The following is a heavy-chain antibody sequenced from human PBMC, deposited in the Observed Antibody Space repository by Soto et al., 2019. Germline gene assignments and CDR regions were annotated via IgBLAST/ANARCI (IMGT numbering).Heavy chain of an antibody. J-gene: IGHJ6*02. Sequence: SETLSLTCTVSGGSISSGGYYWSWIRQHPGKGLEWIGYIYYSGSTYYNPSLKSRVTMSVDTSKIQFSLKLSSVTAADTAVYYCARVCGGDCHYGMDVWGQGTTVTVSS. CDR3: ARVCGGDCHYGMDV. V-gene: IGHV4-31*03. D-gene: IGHD2-21*02. CDR2: IYYSGST. CDR1: GGSISSGGYY.